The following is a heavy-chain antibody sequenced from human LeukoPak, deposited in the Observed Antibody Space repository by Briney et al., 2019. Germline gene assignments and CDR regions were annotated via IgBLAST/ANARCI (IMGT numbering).Heavy chain of an antibody. CDR3: AKNTSGSYFDH. J-gene: IGHJ4*02. D-gene: IGHD1-26*01. CDR1: GFSFSTCD. CDR2: ISGSVSST. Sequence: PGGSLRLSCAASGFSFSTCDMTWVRQAPGKGLEWVSAISGSVSSTNYADSVKGRFTISRDNSKNTLYLQMDSLRAEDTAVYYCAKNTSGSYFDHWGQGTLVTVSS. V-gene: IGHV3-23*01.